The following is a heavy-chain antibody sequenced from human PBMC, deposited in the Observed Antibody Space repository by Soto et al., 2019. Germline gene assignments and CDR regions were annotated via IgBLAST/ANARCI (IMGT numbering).Heavy chain of an antibody. CDR2: ISYDGSNK. CDR1: GFTFSSYG. V-gene: IGHV3-30*18. CDR3: AKVPNSGWSNWFDP. J-gene: IGHJ5*02. Sequence: GGSLRLSCAASGFTFSSYGMHWVRQAPGKGLEWVAVISYDGSNKYYADSVKGRFTISRDNSKNTLYLQMNSLRAEDTAVYYCAKVPNSGWSNWFDPWGQGTLVTVSS. D-gene: IGHD6-19*01.